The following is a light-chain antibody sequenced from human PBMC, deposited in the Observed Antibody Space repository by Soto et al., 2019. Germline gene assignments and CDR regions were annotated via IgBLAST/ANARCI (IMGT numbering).Light chain of an antibody. CDR3: CSYAGSYTFPDV. CDR1: SSDVGGYNY. V-gene: IGLV2-11*01. CDR2: DVS. Sequence: QSVLTQPRSVSGSPGLSVTISCTGTSSDVGGYNYVSWYQQHPGKATKLMIYDVSKRPSGVPDRFSGSKSGNTASLTITGLQAEDEADYYCCSYAGSYTFPDVFGTGTKVTVL. J-gene: IGLJ1*01.